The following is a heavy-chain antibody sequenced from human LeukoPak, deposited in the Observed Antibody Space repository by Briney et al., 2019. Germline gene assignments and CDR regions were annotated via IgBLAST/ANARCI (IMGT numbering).Heavy chain of an antibody. Sequence: SETLSLTCTVSGGSMSSSSFYWGWIRQPPGKGLEWIGSMYYSGSTYYNPSLKSRVTTSVDTSTNQFSLKLSSVTAADTAVYYCARHVTSSYSEHFDYWGQGTLVTVSS. J-gene: IGHJ4*02. CDR3: ARHVTSSYSEHFDY. D-gene: IGHD2-15*01. CDR2: MYYSGST. V-gene: IGHV4-39*01. CDR1: GGSMSSSSFY.